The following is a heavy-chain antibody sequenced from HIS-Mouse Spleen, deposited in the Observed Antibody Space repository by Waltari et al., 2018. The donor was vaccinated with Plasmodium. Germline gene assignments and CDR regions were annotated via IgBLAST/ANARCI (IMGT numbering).Heavy chain of an antibody. V-gene: IGHV4-39*07. CDR3: ARDRITGTSYFDY. Sequence: QLQLQESGPGLVKPSETLSLPCTVSGGSLSSSSYYWGGIRHPPGKGLEWIGSIYYSGSTYYNPSLKSRVTISVDTSKNQFSLKLSSVTAADTAVYYCARDRITGTSYFDYWGQGTLVTVSS. D-gene: IGHD1-7*01. CDR1: GGSLSSSSYY. J-gene: IGHJ4*02. CDR2: IYYSGST.